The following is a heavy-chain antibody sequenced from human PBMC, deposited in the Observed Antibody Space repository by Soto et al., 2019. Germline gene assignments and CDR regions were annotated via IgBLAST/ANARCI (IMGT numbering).Heavy chain of an antibody. V-gene: IGHV3-7*01. Sequence: PGGSLRLSCTGSGFSFNTYWMIWVRQAPGRGLEWVANINGDGSVKYYADSVTGRFTISRDNAKNSVYLQMNSLRAEDTAVYYCARDLGYCTGGHCYDAFDMWGQGTVVTVSS. J-gene: IGHJ3*02. CDR2: INGDGSVK. D-gene: IGHD2-15*01. CDR1: GFSFNTYW. CDR3: ARDLGYCTGGHCYDAFDM.